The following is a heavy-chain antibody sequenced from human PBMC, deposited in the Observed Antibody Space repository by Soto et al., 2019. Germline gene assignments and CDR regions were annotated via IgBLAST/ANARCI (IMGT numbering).Heavy chain of an antibody. CDR3: ARNTLIKTAWFDP. J-gene: IGHJ5*02. CDR1: GGSISSYY. D-gene: IGHD5-18*01. V-gene: IGHV4-59*08. CDR2: IYYSGST. Sequence: SETLSLTCTVSGGSISSYYWSWIRQPPGKGLEWIGYIYYSGSTNYNPSLKSRVTISVDTSKNQFSLKLSSVTAADTAVYYCARNTLIKTAWFDPWGQGTLVTVSS.